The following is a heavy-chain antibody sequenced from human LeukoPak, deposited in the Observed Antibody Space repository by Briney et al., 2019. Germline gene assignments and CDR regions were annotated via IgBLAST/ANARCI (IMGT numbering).Heavy chain of an antibody. J-gene: IGHJ6*03. Sequence: SETLSLTCTVSGGSISSYYWSWIRQPPAEGLEWIGYIYYSGSTNYNPSLKSRVTIAVDTSKNQFSLKLSSVTAADTAVYYCARAPYDFWSGYPIGWYYYYMDVRGKGTTVTVSS. CDR1: GGSISSYY. D-gene: IGHD3-3*01. V-gene: IGHV4-59*01. CDR3: ARAPYDFWSGYPIGWYYYYMDV. CDR2: IYYSGST.